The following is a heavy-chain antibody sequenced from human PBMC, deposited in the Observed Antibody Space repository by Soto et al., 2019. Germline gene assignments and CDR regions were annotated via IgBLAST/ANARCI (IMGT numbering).Heavy chain of an antibody. CDR1: GGSISSSNW. J-gene: IGHJ6*02. CDR3: ARTITIFGVVIPIMDV. CDR2: IYHSGRT. Sequence: QVQLQESGPGLVKPSGTLSLTCAVSGGSISSSNWWRWVRQPPGKGLEWIGEIYHSGRTNYNPSPKSRVTISVDRSKDQFSLKLSSVTAADTAVYYCARTITIFGVVIPIMDVWGQGTTVTVSS. V-gene: IGHV4-4*02. D-gene: IGHD3-3*01.